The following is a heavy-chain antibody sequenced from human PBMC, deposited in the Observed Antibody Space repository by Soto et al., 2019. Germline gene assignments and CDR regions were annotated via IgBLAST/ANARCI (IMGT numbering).Heavy chain of an antibody. D-gene: IGHD3-3*01. J-gene: IGHJ6*02. CDR1: GGSISSYY. Sequence: SETLSLTCTVSGGSISSYYWSWIRQPAGKGLEWIGRIYTSGSTNYNPSLKSRVTMSVDTSKNQFSLKLSSVTAADTAVYYCATGVPRTNYYYYGMDVWGQGTTVTVSS. CDR3: ATGVPRTNYYYYGMDV. V-gene: IGHV4-4*07. CDR2: IYTSGST.